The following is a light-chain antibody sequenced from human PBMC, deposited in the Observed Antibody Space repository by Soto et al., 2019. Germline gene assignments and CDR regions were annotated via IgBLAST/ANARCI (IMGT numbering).Light chain of an antibody. CDR2: GIS. Sequence: EIVMTQSPATLSVSPGERATLSCRASQSVNSNYLAWYQQKPGQAPRLLIYGISKRATDIPDRFSGSGSGTDFTLTISSLQAEDFAVYYCQQDYNLPFTCGQGTRLEI. J-gene: IGKJ5*01. V-gene: IGKV3D-7*01. CDR3: QQDYNLPFT. CDR1: QSVNSNY.